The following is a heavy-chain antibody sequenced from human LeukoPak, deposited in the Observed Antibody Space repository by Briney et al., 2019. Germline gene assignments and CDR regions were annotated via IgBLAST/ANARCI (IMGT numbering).Heavy chain of an antibody. V-gene: IGHV1-69*13. D-gene: IGHD5-18*01. CDR3: ARDLRSGGVTYGQDS. J-gene: IGHJ4*02. CDR2: IIPIFGTA. CDR1: GGTFSGYA. Sequence: SVKVSCKASGGTFSGYAISWVRQAPGQGLEWMGGIIPIFGTANYAQKFQGRVTITADESTSTAYMELSSLRSEDTAVYYCARDLRSGGVTYGQDSWGQGTLVTVSS.